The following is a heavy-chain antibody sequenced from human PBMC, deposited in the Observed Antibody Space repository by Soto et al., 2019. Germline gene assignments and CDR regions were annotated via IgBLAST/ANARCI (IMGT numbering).Heavy chain of an antibody. D-gene: IGHD3-10*01. CDR2: ISHTGST. CDR3: GRAPVGLSCDC. Sequence: SETLSLTCTVSGGSISSYYWSWIRQPPGKGLEWLGFISHTGSTNYNPSLKNRVTISVDTSKNQFFLKLNSVTAADTAVYYCGRAPVGLSCDCWGQGTLVTVSS. J-gene: IGHJ4*02. CDR1: GGSISSYY. V-gene: IGHV4-59*01.